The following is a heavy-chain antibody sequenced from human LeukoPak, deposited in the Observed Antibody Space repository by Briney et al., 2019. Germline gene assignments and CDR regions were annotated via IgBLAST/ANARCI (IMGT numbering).Heavy chain of an antibody. CDR2: ISYDGSNK. Sequence: GSLRLSCAASGFTFRSFGMHWVRQAPGKGLGWVAAISYDGSNKYYAASVKGRFTISRDNSKNTLYLQMNSLRAEDTAVYYCAKDKLVWASRLRYCSSTSCWFDAFDIWGQGTMVTVSS. CDR3: AKDKLVWASRLRYCSSTSCWFDAFDI. V-gene: IGHV3-30*18. CDR1: GFTFRSFG. D-gene: IGHD2-2*01. J-gene: IGHJ3*02.